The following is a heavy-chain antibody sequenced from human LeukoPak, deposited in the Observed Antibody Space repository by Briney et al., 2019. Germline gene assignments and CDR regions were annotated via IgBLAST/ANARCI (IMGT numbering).Heavy chain of an antibody. V-gene: IGHV4-34*01. Sequence: SETLSLTCAVYGGSFYGYYWTWIRQPPGKGLEWIGEINRGGSTNYNPSLDSRVTMSVDTSKNQFSLRLTSVTAADTAVYYCASLPGIAAADWYFDLWGRGTLVTVSS. CDR3: ASLPGIAAADWYFDL. CDR2: INRGGST. D-gene: IGHD6-13*01. CDR1: GGSFYGYY. J-gene: IGHJ2*01.